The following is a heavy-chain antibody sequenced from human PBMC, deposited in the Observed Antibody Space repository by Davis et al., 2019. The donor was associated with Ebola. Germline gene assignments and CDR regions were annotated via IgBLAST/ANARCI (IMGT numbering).Heavy chain of an antibody. V-gene: IGHV4-34*01. CDR2: TTHSGST. J-gene: IGHJ4*02. D-gene: IGHD3-3*02. Sequence: MPSETLSLTCDVSGGSLTGHYWCWICLAPGKGLEWIGETTHSGSTDYNPSLRGRVSISVATSKNAFSFKMTSVTAADTAMYYCAKGPFVAFDWGQGTLVTVSS. CDR3: AKGPFVAFD. CDR1: GGSLTGHY.